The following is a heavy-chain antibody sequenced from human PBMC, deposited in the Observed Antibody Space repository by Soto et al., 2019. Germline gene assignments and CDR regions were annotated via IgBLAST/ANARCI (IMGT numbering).Heavy chain of an antibody. CDR2: IHYSGST. Sequence: PSETLSLTCTVSGGSISRGGYYWSWIRQHPGKGLEWIGYIHYSGSTYYNPSLTSRVTISVDTSKNQFSLKLSSVTAADTAVYYCARERTYYDFRSVHGTYGMDVWGQGTTVTVSS. J-gene: IGHJ6*02. CDR3: ARERTYYDFRSVHGTYGMDV. D-gene: IGHD3-3*01. V-gene: IGHV4-31*03. CDR1: GGSISRGGYY.